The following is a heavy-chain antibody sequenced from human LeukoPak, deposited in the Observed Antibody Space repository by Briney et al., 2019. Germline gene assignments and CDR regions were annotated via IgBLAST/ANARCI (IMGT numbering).Heavy chain of an antibody. V-gene: IGHV1-2*02. Sequence: ASVKVSCKASGYIFTGYYLFWVRQAPGQGLGWMGWINPNGGATRYAQKFQGRVTLTRDTSIRTTYMELSSLTSDDTAVYYCARDERYSDADHHYPDLGYWGQGTLVTVSS. CDR3: ARDERYSDADHHYPDLGY. CDR2: INPNGGAT. CDR1: GYIFTGYY. D-gene: IGHD3-16*01. J-gene: IGHJ4*02.